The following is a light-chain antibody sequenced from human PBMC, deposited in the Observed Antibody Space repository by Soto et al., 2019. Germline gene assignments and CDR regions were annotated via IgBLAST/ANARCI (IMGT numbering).Light chain of an antibody. J-gene: IGKJ4*01. V-gene: IGKV3-20*01. CDR3: QQYGSSPLT. CDR2: GAS. CDR1: QSVSSTY. Sequence: EIVLTQSPGTLSLSPGERATLSCRASQSVSSTYLAWYPQKPGQAPRLLIYGASSRATGIPDRFSGSGSGTDFTLTISRLEPEDFAVYYCQQYGSSPLTFGGGTKVKIK.